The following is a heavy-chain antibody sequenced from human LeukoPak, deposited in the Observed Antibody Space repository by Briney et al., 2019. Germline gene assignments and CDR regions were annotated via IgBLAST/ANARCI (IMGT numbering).Heavy chain of an antibody. CDR2: ISSSGSTI. D-gene: IGHD3-22*01. CDR1: GFTFSSYE. J-gene: IGHJ4*02. Sequence: GGSLRLSCAASGFTFSSYEMNWVRQAPGKGLEWVSYISSSGSTIYYADSVKGRFTISRDNAKNSLYLQMDSLRAEDTAVYYCARDNYDSSGYYFDWGQGTLVTVSS. V-gene: IGHV3-48*03. CDR3: ARDNYDSSGYYFD.